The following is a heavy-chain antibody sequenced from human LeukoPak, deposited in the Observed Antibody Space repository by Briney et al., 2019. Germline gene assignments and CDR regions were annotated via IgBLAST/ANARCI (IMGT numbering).Heavy chain of an antibody. CDR1: GGSISSYY. J-gene: IGHJ5*02. CDR3: ARDQSPYGRYCSSTSCFNWFDP. CDR2: IYYSGST. Sequence: SETLSLTCTVSGGSISSYYWSWIRQPPGKGLEWIGYIYYSGSTNYNPSLKSRVTISVDTSKNQFSLKLSSVTAADTAVYYCARDQSPYGRYCSSTSCFNWFDPWGQGTLVTVSS. D-gene: IGHD2-2*01. V-gene: IGHV4-59*01.